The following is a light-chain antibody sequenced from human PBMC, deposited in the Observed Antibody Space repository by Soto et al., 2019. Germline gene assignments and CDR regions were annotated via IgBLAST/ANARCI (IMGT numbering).Light chain of an antibody. Sequence: ETVMTQSPATLSLSPGETATLSCRASQSVRSNLAWYQQKPGQAPRLLIYGASTRATGVPARFSGSGSGTEFTLTISSLQSEDFAVYFCQQYNNWPFSFGQGTRLGIK. CDR2: GAS. V-gene: IGKV3-15*01. CDR3: QQYNNWPFS. CDR1: QSVRSN. J-gene: IGKJ5*01.